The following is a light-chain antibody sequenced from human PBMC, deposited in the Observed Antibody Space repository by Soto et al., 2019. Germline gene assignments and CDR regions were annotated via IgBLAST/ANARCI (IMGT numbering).Light chain of an antibody. CDR3: TSYTNIKPWV. CDR2: EVH. Sequence: QSALTQPVSVSGSPGQSITIPCTGTSSDVGGDDFVSWYQQHPGKAPKLLIYEVHFRPSGVSSRFSGSKSGNTASLSISGLQAEDEADYYCTSYTNIKPWVFGGGTKLTVL. CDR1: SSDVGGDDF. V-gene: IGLV2-14*01. J-gene: IGLJ3*02.